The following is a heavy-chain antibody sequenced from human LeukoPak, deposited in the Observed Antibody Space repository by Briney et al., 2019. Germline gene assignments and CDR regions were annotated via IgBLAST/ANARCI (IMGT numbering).Heavy chain of an antibody. CDR1: GFTFSSYG. CDR3: AREGYSPRDGYNFNFDY. CDR2: ISSSSSYR. J-gene: IGHJ4*02. Sequence: GGSLRLSCAASGFTFSSYGMSWVRQAPGKGLEWVSSISSSSSYRCYADSVKGRFTISRDNAKNSLYLQMNSLRAEDTAVYYCAREGYSPRDGYNFNFDYWGQGTLVTVSS. D-gene: IGHD5-24*01. V-gene: IGHV3-21*01.